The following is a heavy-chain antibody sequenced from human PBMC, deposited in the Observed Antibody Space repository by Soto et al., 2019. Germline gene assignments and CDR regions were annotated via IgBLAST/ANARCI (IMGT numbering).Heavy chain of an antibody. CDR2: IYNSGRY. D-gene: IGHD1-1*01. V-gene: IGHV4-59*01. J-gene: IGHJ4*02. CDR1: GGFI. CDR3: ARTLPNRQLFDS. Sequence: SETLSLTCTVSGGFIWGWIRQSPDKGLEWIGYIYNSGRYNYNPSLESRLTISIDTSKNQFSLRLASVTAADTAVYYCARTLPNRQLFDSWSQGTVVTVSS.